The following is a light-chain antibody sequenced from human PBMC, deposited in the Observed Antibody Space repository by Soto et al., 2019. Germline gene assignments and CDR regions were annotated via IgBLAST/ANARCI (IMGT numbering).Light chain of an antibody. CDR1: QGISKY. J-gene: IGKJ2*01. V-gene: IGKV1-27*01. CDR3: QKYDSVPYT. CDR2: AAS. Sequence: DIQMPQSPSSLSASVGDRVTIACRASQGISKYLAWFQQKPGKVPKLLIYAASTLQSGVPSRFSGSGSGADFTLTISSLQPEDVASYYCQKYDSVPYTFGQGTKLEIK.